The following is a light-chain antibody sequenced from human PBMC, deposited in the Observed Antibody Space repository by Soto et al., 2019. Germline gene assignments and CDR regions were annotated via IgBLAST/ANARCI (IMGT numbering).Light chain of an antibody. CDR2: GSS. CDR3: QHYGSSPPYT. J-gene: IGKJ2*01. Sequence: EVVLTQSPGTLSLSPGERASLSCRASQSVSNNYLAWYQQKPGQSPKLLIFGSSDRATGIPDRFSGSESGTDFTLTISRLEPEDFAVYYCQHYGSSPPYTFGQGTKLEIK. CDR1: QSVSNNY. V-gene: IGKV3-20*01.